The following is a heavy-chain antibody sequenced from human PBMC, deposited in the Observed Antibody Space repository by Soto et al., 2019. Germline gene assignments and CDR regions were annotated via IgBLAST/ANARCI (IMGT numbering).Heavy chain of an antibody. CDR3: ARSSHKESWFAP. D-gene: IGHD2-2*01. CDR1: GDPLRRGSLY. V-gene: IGHV4-61*02. J-gene: IGHJ5*02. CDR2: VSSRGGT. Sequence: TLSLTCTVSGDPLRRGSLYLNWIRQPAGKGLGWLGRVSSRGGTNYNRSLRSPVTVSVATGKNHVSLKLYSVTAPDAAVYYCARSSHKESWFAPWAQGTLVTVS.